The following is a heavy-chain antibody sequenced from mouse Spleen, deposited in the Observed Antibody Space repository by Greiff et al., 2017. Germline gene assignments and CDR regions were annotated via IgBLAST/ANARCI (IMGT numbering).Heavy chain of an antibody. CDR2: LLPGSGST. J-gene: IGHJ2*01. V-gene: IGHV1-9*01. CDR3: ARWPTATTGYFDY. Sequence: QVQLQQSGAELMQPGASVKLSCKATGYTFTGYWIEWVKQSPGHGLEWIGELLPGSGSTNYNEKFKGKATFTADTSSITAYMQRSSLTTEYSAIYYCARWPTATTGYFDYCGQGTTLTVSS. D-gene: IGHD1-2*01. CDR1: GYTFTGYW.